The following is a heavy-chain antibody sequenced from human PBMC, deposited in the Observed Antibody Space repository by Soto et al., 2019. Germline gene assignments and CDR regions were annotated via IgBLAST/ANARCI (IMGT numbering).Heavy chain of an antibody. D-gene: IGHD3-3*01. Sequence: EVQLVESGGGLVQPGGSLRLSCAASGFTVSSNYMSWVRQAPGKGLEWVSVIYSGGSTYYADSVKGRFTISRDNSKNTLYLQMNSLIAEDTAVYYCAIVALNFEFGSGGHYYYMYVWGKVTTVTVSS. CDR1: GFTVSSNY. CDR2: IYSGGST. J-gene: IGHJ6*03. V-gene: IGHV3-66*01. CDR3: AIVALNFEFGSGGHYYYMYV.